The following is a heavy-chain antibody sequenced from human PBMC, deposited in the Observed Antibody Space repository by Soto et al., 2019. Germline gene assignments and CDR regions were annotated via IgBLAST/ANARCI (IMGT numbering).Heavy chain of an antibody. CDR2: IYHSGST. D-gene: IGHD6-19*01. CDR3: ARDVWARLV. Sequence: QVQLQESGPGLVKPSGTLSLTCAVSGGSISSSYWWSWVRQPPGKGLEWIGEIYHSGSTNYNPSIKSGVTISVDKSKNQFSLKLRSVTAADTAVYSCARDVWARLVWGQGTRVTVSS. J-gene: IGHJ4*02. V-gene: IGHV4-4*02. CDR1: GGSISSSYW.